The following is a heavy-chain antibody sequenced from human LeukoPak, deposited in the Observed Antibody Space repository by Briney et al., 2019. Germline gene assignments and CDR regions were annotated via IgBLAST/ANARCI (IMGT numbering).Heavy chain of an antibody. CDR2: IIPIFGTA. CDR3: ARGLVLWFGAEHDAFDL. Sequence: GASVKVSCKASGGTFSSYAISWVRQAPGQGLEWMGGIIPIFGTANYAQKFQGRVTITADESTSTAYMELSSLRSEDTAVYYCARGLVLWFGAEHDAFDLWGQGTMVTASS. V-gene: IGHV1-69*13. D-gene: IGHD3-10*01. CDR1: GGTFSSYA. J-gene: IGHJ3*01.